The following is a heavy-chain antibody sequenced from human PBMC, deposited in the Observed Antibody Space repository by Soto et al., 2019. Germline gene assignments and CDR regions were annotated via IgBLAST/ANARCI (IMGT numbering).Heavy chain of an antibody. CDR2: ISSSSSYI. V-gene: IGHV3-21*01. CDR1: GFTFSSYI. CDR3: ARGGTDTAIVTSGMDV. Sequence: EVQRVESGGGLVKPGGSLRLSCAASGFTFSSYIMNWVRQAPGKGLEWVSSISSSSSYIYYADSAKGRFTISRDNAKNSLYLQMNSLRAEDTAVYYCARGGTDTAIVTSGMDVWGQGTTVTVS. J-gene: IGHJ6*02. D-gene: IGHD5-18*01.